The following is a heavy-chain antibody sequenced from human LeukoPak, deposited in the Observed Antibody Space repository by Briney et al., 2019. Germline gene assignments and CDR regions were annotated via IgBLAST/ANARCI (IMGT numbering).Heavy chain of an antibody. J-gene: IGHJ5*02. CDR3: ARELASGLSHWFDP. CDR2: IYHSGST. Sequence: SETLSLTCTVSGYSISSGYYWGWIRQPPGKGLEWIGSIYHSGSTYYNPSLKSRVTISVDTSKNQFSLKLSSVTAADTAVYYCARELASGLSHWFDPWGQGTLVTVSS. D-gene: IGHD6-19*01. V-gene: IGHV4-38-2*02. CDR1: GYSISSGYY.